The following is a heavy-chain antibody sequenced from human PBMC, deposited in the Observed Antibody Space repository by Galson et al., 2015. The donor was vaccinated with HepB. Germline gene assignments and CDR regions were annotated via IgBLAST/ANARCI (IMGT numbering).Heavy chain of an antibody. J-gene: IGHJ1*01. CDR1: GFSLSTSGVG. D-gene: IGHD6-13*01. Sequence: PALVKPTQTLTLTCTFSGFSLSTSGVGVGWIRQPPGKALEWLALIYWDDDKRYSPSLKSRLTTTKDTSKNQVVLTMTNMDPVDTATYYCAHSARQLVGGGYFQHWGQGTLVTVSS. V-gene: IGHV2-5*02. CDR3: AHSARQLVGGGYFQH. CDR2: IYWDDDK.